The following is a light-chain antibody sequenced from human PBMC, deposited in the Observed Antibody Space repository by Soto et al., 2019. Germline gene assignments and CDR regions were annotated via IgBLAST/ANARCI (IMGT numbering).Light chain of an antibody. CDR3: QQGNSFPLT. CDR1: QDIDSW. J-gene: IGKJ4*01. V-gene: IGKV1-12*01. Sequence: DIQMTQSPSSVSASIGDRVTITCRASQDIDSWLAWFQQKPGEAPRLLIYAAISLHSGVPSRFRGAGSGTDFSLTISSLQPEDFATYFCQQGNSFPLTFGGGTKVEIK. CDR2: AAI.